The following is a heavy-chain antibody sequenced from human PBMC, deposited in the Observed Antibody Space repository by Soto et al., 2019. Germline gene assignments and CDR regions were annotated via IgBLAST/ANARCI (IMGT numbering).Heavy chain of an antibody. J-gene: IGHJ6*02. Sequence: VQLVQSGAEVRKPGSSVKVSCKASGGDFKNFIIAWVRQAPGHGLEWMGGVIPIFGTPNFVQKFQDRVTITADDATSTTYMELRSLRSEDTAVYYCARVGSCLSSSCLSYGMDVWGQGTTVIVSS. CDR2: VIPIFGTP. D-gene: IGHD2-2*01. CDR1: GGDFKNFI. V-gene: IGHV1-69*01. CDR3: ARVGSCLSSSCLSYGMDV.